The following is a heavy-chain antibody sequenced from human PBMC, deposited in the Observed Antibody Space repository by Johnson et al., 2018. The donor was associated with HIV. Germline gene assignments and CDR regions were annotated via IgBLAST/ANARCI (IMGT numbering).Heavy chain of an antibody. J-gene: IGHJ3*02. V-gene: IGHV3-30*02. D-gene: IGHD6-19*01. CDR1: GFEFSNYG. CDR3: ARAGSTSGWFDAFDI. CDR2: IRYDGSNK. Sequence: VQLVESGGGVVQPGGSLRLSCAASGFEFSNYGMHWVRQAPGKGLEWVAFIRYDGSNKYYADSVKGRFTISRDNSKNTLYLQMNSLRSEDTAVYYCARAGSTSGWFDAFDIWGQGTMVTVSS.